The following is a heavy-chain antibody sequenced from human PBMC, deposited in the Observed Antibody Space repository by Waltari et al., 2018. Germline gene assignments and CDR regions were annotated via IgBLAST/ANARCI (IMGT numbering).Heavy chain of an antibody. D-gene: IGHD4-17*01. J-gene: IGHJ4*02. CDR3: AGATGSVTTWADY. CDR1: GYTFTDYY. V-gene: IGHV1-69-2*01. CDR2: VDHEVGET. Sequence: EVQLVQSGAEVKKPGATVKISCKVSGYTFTDYYMHWVQQAPGKGREWMGLVDHEVGETMYAENFQVRVTITADTSTDTAYMELSSLRSEDTAVYYCAGATGSVTTWADYWGQGTLVTVSS.